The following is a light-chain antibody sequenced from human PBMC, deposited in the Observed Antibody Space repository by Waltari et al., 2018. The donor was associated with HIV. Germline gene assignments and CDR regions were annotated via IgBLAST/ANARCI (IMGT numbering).Light chain of an antibody. CDR2: RNY. Sequence: QSVLSQPPSASGTPGQRVTFSCSGSSSTIGSNHVYWYQQFPGKAPKLLIYRNYQRPSGVPDRFSGSKSGTSASLAISGLRSEDEADYYCAVWDVSLNGRVFGGGTKLTVL. CDR1: SSTIGSNH. V-gene: IGLV1-47*01. J-gene: IGLJ3*02. CDR3: AVWDVSLNGRV.